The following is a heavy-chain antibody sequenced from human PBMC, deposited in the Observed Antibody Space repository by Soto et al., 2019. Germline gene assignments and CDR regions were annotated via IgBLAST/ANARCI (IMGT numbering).Heavy chain of an antibody. CDR1: GGSISSSGYY. J-gene: IGHJ4*02. D-gene: IGHD3-9*01. V-gene: IGHV4-31*03. CDR2: IYYSGST. Sequence: PSETLSLTCTVSGGSISSSGYYWSWIRQHPGKGLEWIGYIYYSGSTYYNPSLKSRVTITKDTSKNQFSLKLSSVTAADTAVYYCARSSYDTLTGPQHFDYWGQGTLVTVSS. CDR3: ARSSYDTLTGPQHFDY.